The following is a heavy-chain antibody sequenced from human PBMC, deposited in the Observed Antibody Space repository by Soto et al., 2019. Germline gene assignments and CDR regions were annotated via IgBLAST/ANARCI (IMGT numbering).Heavy chain of an antibody. CDR1: GGSISSGGYY. CDR3: ARGSAAGTKSPFDY. V-gene: IGHV4-31*03. CDR2: IYYSGST. J-gene: IGHJ4*02. D-gene: IGHD6-13*01. Sequence: SETLSLTCTVSGGSISSGGYYWSWIRQHPGKGLEWIGYIYYSGSTYYNPSLKSRVTISVDTSKNQFSLKLSSVTAADTAVYYCARGSAAGTKSPFDYWGQGTLVTVS.